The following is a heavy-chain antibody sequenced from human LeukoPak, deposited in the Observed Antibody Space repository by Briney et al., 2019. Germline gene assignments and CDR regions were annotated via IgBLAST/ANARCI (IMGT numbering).Heavy chain of an antibody. Sequence: SGGSLRHSCGASGFTFCRYAVSGARPAPGRGVEWVSSLRGSGGSTYYADAVKGRFTISRDNSKNTLYLQMNSLRAEDTAVYYCAKSAVFGSSGYYLRHFDYWGQGTLVTVSS. CDR3: AKSAVFGSSGYYLRHFDY. D-gene: IGHD3-22*01. CDR2: LRGSGGST. CDR1: GFTFCRYA. V-gene: IGHV3-23*01. J-gene: IGHJ4*02.